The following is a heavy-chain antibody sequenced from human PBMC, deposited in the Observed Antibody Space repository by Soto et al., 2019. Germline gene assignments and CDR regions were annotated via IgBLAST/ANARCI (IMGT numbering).Heavy chain of an antibody. D-gene: IGHD3-3*01. J-gene: IGHJ4*02. CDR2: INSDGSST. Sequence: GGSLRLSCAASGFTFSSYWMHWVRQAPGKGLVWVSRINSDGSSTSYADSVKGRFTISRDNAKNTLYLQMNSLRAEDTAVYYCARANNYDFWSGPLFDYWGQGTLVTVSS. V-gene: IGHV3-74*01. CDR3: ARANNYDFWSGPLFDY. CDR1: GFTFSSYW.